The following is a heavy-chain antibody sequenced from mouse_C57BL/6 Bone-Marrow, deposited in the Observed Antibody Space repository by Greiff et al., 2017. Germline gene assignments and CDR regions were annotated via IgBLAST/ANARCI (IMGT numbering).Heavy chain of an antibody. V-gene: IGHV5-4*03. CDR3: ARHYDYDVYAMDY. D-gene: IGHD2-4*01. Sequence: DVMLVESGGGLVKPGGSLKLSCAASGFTFSSYAMSWVRQTPEKRLEWVATISDGGSYTYYPDNVKGRFTISRVNAKNNLYLQMVHLKSEDTAMYYCARHYDYDVYAMDYWGQGTSVTVSS. CDR2: ISDGGSYT. J-gene: IGHJ4*01. CDR1: GFTFSSYA.